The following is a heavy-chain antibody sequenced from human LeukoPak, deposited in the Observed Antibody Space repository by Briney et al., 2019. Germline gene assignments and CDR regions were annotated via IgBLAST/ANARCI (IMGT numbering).Heavy chain of an antibody. CDR1: GLTFSRCA. Sequence: GGSLRLSCAASGLTFSRCAMGWVRLAPGKGLEWVSTIGGSGDSTYYAGSVKGRFTISRDHSKNTLYLQMNSLRAEDTAVYYCAAGPPIIVGGPFDYWGQGILVTVSS. CDR2: IGGSGDST. CDR3: AAGPPIIVGGPFDY. J-gene: IGHJ4*02. V-gene: IGHV3-23*01. D-gene: IGHD2/OR15-2a*01.